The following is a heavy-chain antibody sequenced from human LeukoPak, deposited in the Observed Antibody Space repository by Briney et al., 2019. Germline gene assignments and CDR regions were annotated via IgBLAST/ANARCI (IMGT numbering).Heavy chain of an antibody. Sequence: GGSLRLSCAASGFTFDDYGMTWVRQAPGKGLEWVSGINWNGGSTGYADSVKGRFTISRDNAKKTLYLQMNSLRADDTAVYYCAKDWNGNYGADWGQGTLVTVSS. V-gene: IGHV3-20*04. CDR2: INWNGGST. CDR3: AKDWNGNYGAD. CDR1: GFTFDDYG. J-gene: IGHJ4*02. D-gene: IGHD4-17*01.